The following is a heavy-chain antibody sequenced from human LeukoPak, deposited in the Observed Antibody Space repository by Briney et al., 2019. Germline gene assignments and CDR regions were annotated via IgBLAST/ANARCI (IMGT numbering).Heavy chain of an antibody. CDR3: ARETATSPFDY. CDR1: GGSISSGGYY. V-gene: IGHV4-31*03. J-gene: IGHJ4*02. Sequence: SQTLSLTCTVSGGSISSGGYYWSWIRQHPGKGLEWIGYIYYSGSTYYNPSLKSRVTISVDTSKNQFSLKLSSVTAADTALYYCARETATSPFDYWGQGTLVTVSS. D-gene: IGHD2-2*01. CDR2: IYYSGST.